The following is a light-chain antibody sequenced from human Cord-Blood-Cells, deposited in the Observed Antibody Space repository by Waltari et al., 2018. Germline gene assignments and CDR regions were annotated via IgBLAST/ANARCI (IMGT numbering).Light chain of an antibody. CDR3: QQYNNWPPYT. CDR2: GAS. CDR1: QSVSSN. Sequence: EIVMTQSPATLSVSPGERATLSCRASQSVSSNLAWYQQKPGQAPSLLIYGASTRATGIPARFSGSGSGTECTLTISSLQSEDFAVYYCQQYNNWPPYTFGQGTKLEIK. V-gene: IGKV3-15*01. J-gene: IGKJ2*01.